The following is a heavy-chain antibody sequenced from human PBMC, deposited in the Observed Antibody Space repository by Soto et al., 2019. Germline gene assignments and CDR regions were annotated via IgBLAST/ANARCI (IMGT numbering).Heavy chain of an antibody. J-gene: IGHJ6*02. Sequence: QVQLVESRGGVVQPGRSLRLSCAASGFTFSSYGMHWVRQAPGKGLEWVAVISYDGSNKYYADSVKGRFTISRDNSKNTLYLQMNSLRAEDTAVYYCAKEGGLGSGQPYYYYYGMDVWGQGTTVTVSS. V-gene: IGHV3-30*18. CDR1: GFTFSSYG. CDR3: AKEGGLGSGQPYYYYYGMDV. CDR2: ISYDGSNK. D-gene: IGHD3-10*02.